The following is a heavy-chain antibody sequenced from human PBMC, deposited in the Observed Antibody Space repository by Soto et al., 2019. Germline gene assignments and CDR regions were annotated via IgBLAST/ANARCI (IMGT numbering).Heavy chain of an antibody. CDR2: ISYDGGNK. V-gene: IGHV3-30-3*01. J-gene: IGHJ6*02. Sequence: VQLVESGGGVVQPGRSLRLSCAASGFTFSSYAMHWVRQAPGKGLEWVAVISYDGGNKYYADSVKGRFTISRDNSKNTLYLQMNSLRAEDTAVYYCARGYYDYVWGSYRSDYYYGMDVWGQGTTVTVSS. CDR1: GFTFSSYA. D-gene: IGHD3-16*02. CDR3: ARGYYDYVWGSYRSDYYYGMDV.